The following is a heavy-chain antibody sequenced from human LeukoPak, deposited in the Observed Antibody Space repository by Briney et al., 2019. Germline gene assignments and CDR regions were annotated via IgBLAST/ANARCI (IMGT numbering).Heavy chain of an antibody. CDR2: ICDNGNT. V-gene: IGHV4-59*01. CDR1: GGSFSPAH. CDR3: ATGRDPYKTGH. D-gene: IGHD1-1*01. J-gene: IGHJ4*02. Sequence: SETLSLTCTFSGGSFSPAHWSWIRQPPGKGLEWIGVICDNGNTDYNPSLKSRVTISVDTSESQFSLKLSSLAAADTAVYYCATGRDPYKTGHWGQGTLVTVSS.